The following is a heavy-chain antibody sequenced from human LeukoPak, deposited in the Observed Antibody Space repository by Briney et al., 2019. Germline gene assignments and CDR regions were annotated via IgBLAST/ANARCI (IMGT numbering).Heavy chain of an antibody. CDR2: ISGSGGST. D-gene: IGHD6-19*01. CDR1: GFTFSSYA. J-gene: IGHJ4*02. V-gene: IGHV3-23*01. Sequence: PGGSLRLSCAASGFTFSSYAMSWVRQAPGKGLEWVSAISGSGGSTYYADSVKGRFTISRDNSKNSLYLQMNSLRTEDTALYYCAKGIAVAGILDPPDYWGQGTLVTVSS. CDR3: AKGIAVAGILDPPDY.